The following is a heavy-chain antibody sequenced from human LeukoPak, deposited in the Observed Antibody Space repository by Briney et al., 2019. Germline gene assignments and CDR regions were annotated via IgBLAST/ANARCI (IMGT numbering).Heavy chain of an antibody. CDR3: AREPGGYSGYDLRSYFQH. CDR1: GFTFSDYY. D-gene: IGHD5-12*01. Sequence: GGSLRLSCAASGFTFSDYYMSWIRQAPGKGLEWVSYISSSGSTIYYADSVKGRFTISRDNAKNSLYLQMNSLRAEDTAVYYCAREPGGYSGYDLRSYFQHWGQGTLVTVSS. J-gene: IGHJ1*01. CDR2: ISSSGSTI. V-gene: IGHV3-11*01.